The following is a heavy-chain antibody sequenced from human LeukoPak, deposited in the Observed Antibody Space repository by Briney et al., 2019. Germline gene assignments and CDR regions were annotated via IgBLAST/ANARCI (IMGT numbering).Heavy chain of an antibody. CDR3: ARDQWGTRLD. D-gene: IGHD1-1*01. CDR2: INVGGETK. J-gene: IGHJ4*02. V-gene: IGHV3-48*03. Sequence: PGGALRLSCAASGFTISNYEMDWVRQAPGKGRDWVSRINVGGETKTYAESVKGRFTISRDDAENSLYLQMNSLRAEDTAVYYCARDQWGTRLDWGQGTLVTVSS. CDR1: GFTISNYE.